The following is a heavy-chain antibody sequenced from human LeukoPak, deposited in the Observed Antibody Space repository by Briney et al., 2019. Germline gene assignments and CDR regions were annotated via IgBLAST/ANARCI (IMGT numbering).Heavy chain of an antibody. CDR1: GYTFTSYG. CDR2: ISAYNGNT. J-gene: IGHJ6*03. CDR3: ARVRCSGGSCYSRVSDYYYYYMDV. D-gene: IGHD2-15*01. Sequence: ASVKVSCKASGYTFTSYGISWVRQAPGQGLEWMGWISAYNGNTNYAQKLQGRVTMTTDTSTSTAYMELRSLRSDDTAVYYCARVRCSGGSCYSRVSDYYYYYMDVWGKGTTVTISS. V-gene: IGHV1-18*01.